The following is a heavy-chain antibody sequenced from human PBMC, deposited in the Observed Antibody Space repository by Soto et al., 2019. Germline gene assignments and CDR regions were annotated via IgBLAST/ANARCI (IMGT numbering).Heavy chain of an antibody. CDR1: GGSISSGGYY. V-gene: IGHV4-31*03. Sequence: SETLSLTCTVSGGSISSGGYYWSWIRQHPEKGLEWIGHIYHSGNTYYNPSLKSRVTISVDTSKNQFSLKLSSVTAADTAVYYCARDASTSWRYLDYWGQGTLVTVSS. CDR3: ARDASTSWRYLDY. CDR2: IYHSGNT. J-gene: IGHJ4*02. D-gene: IGHD6-13*01.